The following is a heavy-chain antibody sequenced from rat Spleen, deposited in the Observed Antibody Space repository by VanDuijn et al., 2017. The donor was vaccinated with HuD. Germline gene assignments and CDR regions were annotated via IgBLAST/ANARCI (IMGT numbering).Heavy chain of an antibody. D-gene: IGHD1-11*01. CDR2: ISYSGST. J-gene: IGHJ4*01. CDR1: GYSITSNY. V-gene: IGHV3-1*01. Sequence: EVQLQESGPGLVKPSQSLSLTCSVTGYSITSNYWGWIRKFPGNKMEWMGYISYSGSTSYNPSLKSRISITRDTSKNQFFLQLNSVTTEDTATYYCARFGGIWVMDAWGQGASVTVSS. CDR3: ARFGGIWVMDA.